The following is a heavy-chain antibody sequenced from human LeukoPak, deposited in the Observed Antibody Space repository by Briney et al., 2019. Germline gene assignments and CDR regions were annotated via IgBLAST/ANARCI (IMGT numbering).Heavy chain of an antibody. CDR2: ISSSGNII. CDR3: ARLVSRISSY. Sequence: SGGSLRLSCAASGLTFSRYEMNWVRQAPGKGLEWVSYISSSGNIIYYADSVKGRFTISRGNAKNSLFLQMNSLRAEDTAIYYCARLVSRISSYWGQGTLVTVSS. CDR1: GLTFSRYE. V-gene: IGHV3-48*03. J-gene: IGHJ4*02. D-gene: IGHD6-6*01.